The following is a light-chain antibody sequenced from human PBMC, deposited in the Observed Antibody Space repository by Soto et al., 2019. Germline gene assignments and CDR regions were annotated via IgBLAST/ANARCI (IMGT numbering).Light chain of an antibody. CDR1: QSVSSY. J-gene: IGKJ1*01. Sequence: PGERGTLSCRASQSVSSYLAWYQQKPGQAPRLLIYGASSRATGIPDRFSGSGSGTDFTLTISRLEPEDSAVYYCQHYGSSRTFGLGTKVEIK. CDR2: GAS. V-gene: IGKV3-20*01. CDR3: QHYGSSRT.